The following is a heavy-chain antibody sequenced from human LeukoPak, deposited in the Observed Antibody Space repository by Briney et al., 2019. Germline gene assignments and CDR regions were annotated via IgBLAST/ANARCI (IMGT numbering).Heavy chain of an antibody. V-gene: IGHV3-23*01. CDR2: ISGSGGST. CDR3: AKDKLRYFDWLLELDY. J-gene: IGHJ4*02. D-gene: IGHD3-9*01. Sequence: PGGSLRLSCAASGFTFSSYAISWVRQAPGKGLEWVSAISGSGGSTYYADSVKGRFTISRDNSKNTLYLQMNSLRAEDTAVYYCAKDKLRYFDWLLELDYWGQGTLVTVSS. CDR1: GFTFSSYA.